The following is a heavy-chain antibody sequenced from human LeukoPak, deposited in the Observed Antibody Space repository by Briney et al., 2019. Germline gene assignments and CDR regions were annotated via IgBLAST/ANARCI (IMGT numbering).Heavy chain of an antibody. D-gene: IGHD2-2*01. V-gene: IGHV1-18*01. CDR3: ARVRGPAAQLNSDY. J-gene: IGHJ4*02. CDR2: ISAYNGNT. CDR1: GYTFTSYG. Sequence: ASVKASCKASGYTFTSYGISWVRQVPGQGLEWMGWISAYNGNTNYAQKLQGRVTMTTDTSTSTAYMELRSLRSDDTAVYYCARVRGPAAQLNSDYWGQGTLVTVSS.